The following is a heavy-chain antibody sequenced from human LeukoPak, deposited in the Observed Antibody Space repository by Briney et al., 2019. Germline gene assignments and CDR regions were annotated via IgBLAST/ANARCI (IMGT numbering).Heavy chain of an antibody. Sequence: SETLSLTCAVYGGSFSGYYWSWIRQPPGKGLERIGEINHSGSANYSPSLKSRVTISVDTSKNHFSLKLTSVTAADTAVYYCARDPRRFGELPPGAFDIWGQGTMVTVSS. CDR3: ARDPRRFGELPPGAFDI. CDR2: INHSGSA. J-gene: IGHJ3*02. V-gene: IGHV4-34*01. CDR1: GGSFSGYY. D-gene: IGHD3-10*01.